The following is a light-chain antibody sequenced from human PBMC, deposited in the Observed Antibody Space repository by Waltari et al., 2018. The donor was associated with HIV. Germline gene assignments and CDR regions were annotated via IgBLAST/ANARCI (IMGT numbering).Light chain of an antibody. CDR1: NSDVGAYNY. J-gene: IGLJ2*01. Sequence: SALTQPASVSGSPGQSITISCTGTNSDVGAYNYVSWYQQHPRKAPKLLIYEVPNRPPGISNRFSGSKSGNTASMSISGLPPEDEADYYCSSYTITTAIVFGGGTKLTVL. CDR3: SSYTITTAIV. CDR2: EVP. V-gene: IGLV2-14*01.